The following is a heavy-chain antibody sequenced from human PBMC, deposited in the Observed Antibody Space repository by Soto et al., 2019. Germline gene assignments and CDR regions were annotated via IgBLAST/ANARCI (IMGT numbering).Heavy chain of an antibody. CDR2: ISGSGGST. CDR1: GFTFSSYA. V-gene: IGHV3-23*01. Sequence: GGSLRLSCAASGFTFSSYAMSWVRQAPGKGLEWVSAISGSGGSTYYADSVKGRFTISRDNSKNTLYLQMNSLRAEDTAVYYCAKDDGPYYDFWSGYFTFDLWGRGTLVTVSS. D-gene: IGHD3-3*01. J-gene: IGHJ2*01. CDR3: AKDDGPYYDFWSGYFTFDL.